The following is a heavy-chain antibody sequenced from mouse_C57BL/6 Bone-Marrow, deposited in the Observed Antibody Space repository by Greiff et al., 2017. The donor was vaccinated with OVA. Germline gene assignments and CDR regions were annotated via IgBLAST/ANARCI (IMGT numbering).Heavy chain of an antibody. J-gene: IGHJ2*01. CDR3: ASDSNYGGYYFDY. V-gene: IGHV14-3*01. Sequence: EVQLQQSVAELVRPGASVKLSCTASGFTIKNTYMHWVKQRPEQGLEWIGRIDPANGNTKYAPKFQGKATSTADTSSNTAYLQLSGLTSEDTAIYYCASDSNYGGYYFDYWGQGTTLTVSS. CDR1: GFTIKNTY. D-gene: IGHD2-5*01. CDR2: IDPANGNT.